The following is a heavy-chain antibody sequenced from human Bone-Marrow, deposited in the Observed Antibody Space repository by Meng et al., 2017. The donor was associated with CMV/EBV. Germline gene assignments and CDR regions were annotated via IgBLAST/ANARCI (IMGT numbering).Heavy chain of an antibody. V-gene: IGHV3-74*01. Sequence: GGSLRLSCAASGFTFSSYWMHWVRQAPGKGLVWVSRINSDGSSTSYADSVKGRLTISRDNAKNTLYLQMNSLRAEDTAVYYCARGDYDFWSGYYPHYYYYYGMDVWGQGTTVTVSS. CDR1: GFTFSSYW. CDR3: ARGDYDFWSGYYPHYYYYYGMDV. D-gene: IGHD3-3*01. J-gene: IGHJ6*02. CDR2: INSDGSST.